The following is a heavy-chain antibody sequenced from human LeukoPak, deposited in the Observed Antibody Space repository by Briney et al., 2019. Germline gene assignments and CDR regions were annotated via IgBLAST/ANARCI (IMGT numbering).Heavy chain of an antibody. CDR1: GFTFSSYG. V-gene: IGHV3-33*01. D-gene: IGHD3-3*01. CDR3: ARVGETIFGAFDI. J-gene: IGHJ3*02. Sequence: PGRSLRLSCAASGFTFSSYGMHWVRQAPGKGLEWVAVIWCDGSNKYYADSVKGRFTISRDNSKNTLYLQMNSLRAEDTAVYYCARVGETIFGAFDIWGQGTMVTVSS. CDR2: IWCDGSNK.